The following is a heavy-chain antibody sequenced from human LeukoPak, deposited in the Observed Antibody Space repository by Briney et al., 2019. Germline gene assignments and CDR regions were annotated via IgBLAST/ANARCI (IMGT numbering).Heavy chain of an antibody. CDR2: IYYSGST. V-gene: IGHV4-59*01. CDR3: ARELVGAAFDY. Sequence: PSETLSLTCTVSGGSISSYYWSWIRQPPGKGLEWIGYIYYSGSTNYNPSLKSRVTISVDTSKNQFSLKLSSVTAADTAMYYCARELVGAAFDYWGQGTLVTVSS. CDR1: GGSISSYY. J-gene: IGHJ4*02. D-gene: IGHD1-26*01.